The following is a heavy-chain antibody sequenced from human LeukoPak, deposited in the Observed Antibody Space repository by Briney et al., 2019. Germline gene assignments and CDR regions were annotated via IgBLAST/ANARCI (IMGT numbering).Heavy chain of an antibody. J-gene: IGHJ4*02. Sequence: KPSETLSLTCTVSGGSISGSNYYWGWIRQPPGQGLEWIASIYYSGSTYYNPSLKSRVTVSVDTSKNQFSLKLSSVTAADTAVYYCARRIIAVAGTVVYYFDYWGQGTLVTVSS. CDR3: ARRIIAVAGTVVYYFDY. CDR2: IYYSGST. V-gene: IGHV4-39*01. D-gene: IGHD6-19*01. CDR1: GGSISGSNYY.